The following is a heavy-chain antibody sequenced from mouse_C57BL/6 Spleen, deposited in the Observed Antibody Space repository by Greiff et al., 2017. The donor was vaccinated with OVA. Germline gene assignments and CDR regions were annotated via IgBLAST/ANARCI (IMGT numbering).Heavy chain of an antibody. CDR3: ARERAYGNYFDY. V-gene: IGHV3-5*01. CDR1: GISITTGNYR. CDR2: IYYSGTI. J-gene: IGHJ2*01. D-gene: IGHD2-1*01. Sequence: EVQLQQSGPGLVKPSQTVFLTCTVTGISITTGNYRWSWIRQFPGNKLEWIGYIYYSGTITYNPSLTSRTTITRDTPKNQFFLEMNSLTAEDTATYYCARERAYGNYFDYWGQGTTLTVSS.